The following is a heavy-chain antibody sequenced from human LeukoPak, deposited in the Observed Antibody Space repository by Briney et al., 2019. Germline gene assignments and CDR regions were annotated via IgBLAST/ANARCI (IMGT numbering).Heavy chain of an antibody. J-gene: IGHJ5*02. CDR2: ITPFNGNT. CDR3: ATSAARLGWFDP. D-gene: IGHD6-6*01. Sequence: GASVKVSCKASGYTFTYRYLHWVRQAPGQALEWMGWITPFNGNTNYAQKFQDRVTITRDRSMSTAYMELSSLRSEDTAMYCCATSAARLGWFDPWGQGTLVTVSS. CDR1: GYTFTYRY. V-gene: IGHV1-45*02.